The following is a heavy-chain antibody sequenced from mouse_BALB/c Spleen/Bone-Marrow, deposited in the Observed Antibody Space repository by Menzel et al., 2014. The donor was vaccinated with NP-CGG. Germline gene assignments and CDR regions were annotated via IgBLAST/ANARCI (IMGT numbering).Heavy chain of an antibody. CDR3: ARFTYDYDAGGFDY. V-gene: IGHV3-2*02. J-gene: IGHJ2*01. CDR2: ISYSGSS. CDR1: GYSTTSDYA. Sequence: VQLQQSGPGLVKPSQSLSLTCTVTGYSTTSDYAWNWIRQFPGNKLEWMGYISYSGSSNYNPSLKSRISITRDTSKNQFFLQLNSVTTEDTATYYCARFTYDYDAGGFDYWGQGTTLTVSS. D-gene: IGHD2-4*01.